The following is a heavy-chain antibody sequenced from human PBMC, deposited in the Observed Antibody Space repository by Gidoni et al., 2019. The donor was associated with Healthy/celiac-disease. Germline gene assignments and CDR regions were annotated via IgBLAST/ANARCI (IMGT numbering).Heavy chain of an antibody. D-gene: IGHD6-13*01. Sequence: EVQLVESGGGLVQPGRSLRLSCAAYGFTFDDYAMPWVRQGPGKGVEWVSGISWNSGSIGYADSVKGRFTISRDNAKNSLYLQMNSLRAEDTALYYCAKDMSSSWYFDYWGQGTLVTVSS. CDR2: ISWNSGSI. V-gene: IGHV3-9*01. CDR1: GFTFDDYA. J-gene: IGHJ4*02. CDR3: AKDMSSSWYFDY.